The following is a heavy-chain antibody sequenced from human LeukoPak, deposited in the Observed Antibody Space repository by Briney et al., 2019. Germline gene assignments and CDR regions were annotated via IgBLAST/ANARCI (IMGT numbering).Heavy chain of an antibody. D-gene: IGHD2-2*01. CDR3: ARRYCSSTSCLGYAFDI. CDR2: IIPIFGTA. J-gene: IGHJ3*02. CDR1: GGTFSSYA. Sequence: SVKVSSKASGGTFSSYAISWVRQAPGQGLEWMGGIIPIFGTANYAQKFQGRVTITADESTSTAYMELSSLRSEDTAVYYCARRYCSSTSCLGYAFDIWGQGTMVTVSS. V-gene: IGHV1-69*01.